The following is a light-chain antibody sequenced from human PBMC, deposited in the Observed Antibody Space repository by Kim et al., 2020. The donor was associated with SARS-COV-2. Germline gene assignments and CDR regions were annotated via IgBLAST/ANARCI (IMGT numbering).Light chain of an antibody. V-gene: IGKV3-15*01. J-gene: IGKJ4*01. CDR1: QSVRSN. CDR2: GAS. Sequence: LSVSPGEGATLSCRASQSVRSNLAWYQQKPGQAPRLLIYGASTRATGIPARFSGSGSGTEFTLTISSLQSEDFAVYYCQQFYDLSTFGGGTKVDIK. CDR3: QQFYDLST.